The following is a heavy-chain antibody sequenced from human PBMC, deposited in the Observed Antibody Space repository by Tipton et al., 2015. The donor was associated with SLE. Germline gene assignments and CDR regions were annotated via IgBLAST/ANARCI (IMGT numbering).Heavy chain of an antibody. J-gene: IGHJ3*02. CDR1: GITFSSYT. Sequence: SLRLSCAASGITFSSYTMYWVRQAPGKGLEWVAVISDDGSNKYYADSVKGRFTISRDNSKNTLYLQMNSLRAEDTAVYYCAALGAFDIWGQGPMVTVSS. CDR3: AALGAFDI. V-gene: IGHV3-30-3*01. CDR2: ISDDGSNK.